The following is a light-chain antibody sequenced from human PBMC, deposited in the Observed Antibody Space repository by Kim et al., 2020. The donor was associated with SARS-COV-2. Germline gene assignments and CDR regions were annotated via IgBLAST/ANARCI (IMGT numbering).Light chain of an antibody. CDR2: TDN. CDR1: RSNIGSNP. J-gene: IGLJ1*01. V-gene: IGLV1-44*01. CDR3: AAWDDGLDGYV. Sequence: QRVPIPCSGSRSNIGSNPVNWYQQFPGAAPKLLIFTDNQRPSGVPDRFSGSKSGASASLAISGLQFEDEGDYYCAAWDDGLDGYVFGSGTKVTVL.